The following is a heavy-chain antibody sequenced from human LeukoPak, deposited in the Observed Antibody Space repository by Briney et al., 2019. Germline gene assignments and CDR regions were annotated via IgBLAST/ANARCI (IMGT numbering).Heavy chain of an antibody. V-gene: IGHV5-51*01. CDR2: IYPGDSDT. J-gene: IGHJ6*02. Sequence: GESLKISCKVSGYSFTSYWIGWVRQMPGKGLEWMGIIYPGDSDTRYSPSFQGQVTISADKSISTAYLQWSSLKASDTAMYYCARVGDGESPFGVGYYYYGMDVWGQGTTVTVSS. D-gene: IGHD3-3*01. CDR3: ARVGDGESPFGVGYYYYGMDV. CDR1: GYSFTSYW.